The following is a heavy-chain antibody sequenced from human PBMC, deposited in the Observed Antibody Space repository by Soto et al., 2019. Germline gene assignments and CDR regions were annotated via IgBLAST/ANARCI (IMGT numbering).Heavy chain of an antibody. Sequence: QVQLVQSGAEVKKPGSSVKVSCKASGGTFSNHAISWVRQAPGQGLEWMGGIIPIFGTANYAQKFQGRVTITADESTSTAYMELSSLRSEDTAVYYCAREAPKLELRNWFDPWGQGTLVTVSS. CDR3: AREAPKLELRNWFDP. J-gene: IGHJ5*02. CDR2: IIPIFGTA. V-gene: IGHV1-69*01. D-gene: IGHD1-7*01. CDR1: GGTFSNHA.